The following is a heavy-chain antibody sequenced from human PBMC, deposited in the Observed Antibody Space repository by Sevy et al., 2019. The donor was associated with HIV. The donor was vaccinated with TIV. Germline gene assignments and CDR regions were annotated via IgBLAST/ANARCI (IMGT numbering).Heavy chain of an antibody. Sequence: GGSLRLSCAASGFTFSSYAMTWVHQPPGKGLEWVSLIIGSGGTTYYADSVKGRFTISRDNSKNTLYLQMNSPRAEDTAVYYCVKLGSGYTYFDYWGQGTLVTVSS. D-gene: IGHD5-12*01. CDR2: IIGSGGTT. V-gene: IGHV3-23*01. J-gene: IGHJ4*02. CDR3: VKLGSGYTYFDY. CDR1: GFTFSSYA.